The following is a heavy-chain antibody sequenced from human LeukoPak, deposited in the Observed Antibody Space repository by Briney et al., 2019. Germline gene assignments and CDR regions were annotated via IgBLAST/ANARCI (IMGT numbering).Heavy chain of an antibody. CDR1: GGSISGGKDF. CDR2: IYYSGST. D-gene: IGHD2-2*01. J-gene: IGHJ4*02. CDR3: ARRGITYSTSFFGY. Sequence: TTSETLSLTCTVSGGSISGGKDFWGWIRQPPGKGLEWIGSIYYSGSTYYNPSLKSRVSISVDTSKNEFSLLVHSVTAADTAVYYCARRGITYSTSFFGYWGQGNLVTVSS. V-gene: IGHV4-39*01.